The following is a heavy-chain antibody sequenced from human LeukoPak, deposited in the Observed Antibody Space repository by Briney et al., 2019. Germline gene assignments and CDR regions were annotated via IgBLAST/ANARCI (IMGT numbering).Heavy chain of an antibody. D-gene: IGHD2-8*01. V-gene: IGHV3-23*01. CDR3: AKDIGLMVTPWCY. CDR1: GFTFSSYA. CDR2: ISGSGGST. J-gene: IGHJ4*02. Sequence: GGSLRLSCAASGFTFSSYAMSWVRQAPGKGLEWVSAISGSGGSTYYADSVKGRFTISRDNSKNTPYLQMNSLRAEDTAVYYCAKDIGLMVTPWCYWGQGTLVTVSS.